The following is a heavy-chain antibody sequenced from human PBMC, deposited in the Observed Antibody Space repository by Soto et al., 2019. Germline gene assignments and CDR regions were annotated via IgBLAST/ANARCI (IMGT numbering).Heavy chain of an antibody. J-gene: IGHJ4*01. Sequence: SVRVSGKASDYTFSSYDISWVRQAPGQGLEWMGWISSYNGNTNYARKFQGRVTMTTDTSASTAYMALRSLRSDDTAVYYCARTIPAAAGTSFLGLYDDWGHGTLVTVSS. D-gene: IGHD6-13*01. V-gene: IGHV1-18*01. CDR3: ARTIPAAAGTSFLGLYDD. CDR1: DYTFSSYD. CDR2: ISSYNGNT.